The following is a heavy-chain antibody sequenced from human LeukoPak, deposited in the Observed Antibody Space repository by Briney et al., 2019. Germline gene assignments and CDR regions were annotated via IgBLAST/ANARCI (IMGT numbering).Heavy chain of an antibody. Sequence: AGGSLRLSCAASGLTFSDYSMTWVRQAPGKGLFWVSGISAGGRSTYYADSVKGRFTISRDNSRNTLYLQMNSLRAEDTAVYYCAKDAAGPEYWGQGTLVTVSS. V-gene: IGHV3-23*01. J-gene: IGHJ4*02. CDR1: GLTFSDYS. D-gene: IGHD6-13*01. CDR2: ISAGGRST. CDR3: AKDAAGPEY.